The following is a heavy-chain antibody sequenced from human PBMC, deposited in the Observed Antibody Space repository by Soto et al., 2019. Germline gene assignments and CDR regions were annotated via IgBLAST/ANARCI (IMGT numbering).Heavy chain of an antibody. CDR3: ARDRGGIFGVVITYYYGMDV. CDR2: ISSSSSTI. J-gene: IGHJ6*02. D-gene: IGHD3-3*01. Sequence: AVGSLRLSCAASGFTFSSYSMNWVRQAPGKGLEWVSYISSSSSTIYYADSVKGRFTISRDNAKNSLYLQMNSLRDEDTAVYYCARDRGGIFGVVITYYYGMDVWGQGTTVTVSS. CDR1: GFTFSSYS. V-gene: IGHV3-48*02.